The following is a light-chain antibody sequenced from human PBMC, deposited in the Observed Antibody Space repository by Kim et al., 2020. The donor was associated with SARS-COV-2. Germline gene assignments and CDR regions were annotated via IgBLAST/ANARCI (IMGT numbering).Light chain of an antibody. CDR1: QSISSW. CDR3: QRTWT. CDR2: DAS. J-gene: IGKJ1*01. Sequence: DIQMTQSPSTLSASVGDRVTITCRASQSISSWLAWYQQKPGKAPKLLIYDASSLESGVPSRFSGSGSGTEFTLTISSLQPDDFATYYCQRTWTFGQGTKVEIK. V-gene: IGKV1-5*01.